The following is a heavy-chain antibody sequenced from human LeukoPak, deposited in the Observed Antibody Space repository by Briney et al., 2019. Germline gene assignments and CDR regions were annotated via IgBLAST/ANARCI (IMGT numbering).Heavy chain of an antibody. CDR2: ISPSGTDI. D-gene: IGHD1-26*01. V-gene: IGHV3-11*01. CDR1: GFTFTDTY. Sequence: AGTLSLTCAVSGFTFTDTYLTWIRQAPGKGLESLSYISPSGTDISYADPVKGRFTISSDNSKNTLYLQMNSLRAEDTAVYYCAKRGAEVGATVAPGDYWGQGTLVTVSS. J-gene: IGHJ4*02. CDR3: AKRGAEVGATVAPGDY.